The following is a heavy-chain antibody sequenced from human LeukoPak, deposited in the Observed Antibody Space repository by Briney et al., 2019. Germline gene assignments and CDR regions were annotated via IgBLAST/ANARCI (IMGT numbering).Heavy chain of an antibody. V-gene: IGHV4-39*01. J-gene: IGHJ4*02. CDR2: IYHSGST. Sequence: SETLSLTCTVSGGSVSSSGYYWGWIRQPPGKGLEWIGNIYHSGSTYYTPSLKSRVTISVNTSKNQFSLNLSSVTAADTAVYYCARHRGDFGDSRGNFDSWGQGTLVTVSS. D-gene: IGHD4-17*01. CDR1: GGSVSSSGYY. CDR3: ARHRGDFGDSRGNFDS.